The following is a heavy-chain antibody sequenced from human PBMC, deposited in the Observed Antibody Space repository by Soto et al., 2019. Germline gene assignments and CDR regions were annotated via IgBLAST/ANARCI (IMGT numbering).Heavy chain of an antibody. CDR1: GGSISSGGYY. J-gene: IGHJ6*02. D-gene: IGHD3-3*01. CDR2: IYYSGST. CDR3: ARDGRTYYDFWSGYYRANGGYGMDV. Sequence: TLSLTCTVSGGSISSGGYYWSWIRQHPGKGLEWIGYIYYSGSTYYNPSLKSRVTISVDTSKNQFSLKLSSVTAADTAVYYCARDGRTYYDFWSGYYRANGGYGMDVWGQGTTVTVSS. V-gene: IGHV4-31*03.